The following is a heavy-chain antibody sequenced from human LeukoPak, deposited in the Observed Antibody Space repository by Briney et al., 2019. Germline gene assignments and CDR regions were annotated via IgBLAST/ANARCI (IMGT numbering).Heavy chain of an antibody. CDR3: ARGRLGGYDSYYFDY. D-gene: IGHD3-16*01. V-gene: IGHV4-39*07. J-gene: IGHJ4*02. CDR2: IYYSGSA. CDR1: GGSISSSSYY. Sequence: SETLSLTCTVSGGSISSSSYYWGWIRQPPGKGLEWIGSIYYSGSAYYNPSLKSRVSISVDTSKNQFSLKLSSVTAADTAVYYCARGRLGGYDSYYFDYWGQGTLVTVSS.